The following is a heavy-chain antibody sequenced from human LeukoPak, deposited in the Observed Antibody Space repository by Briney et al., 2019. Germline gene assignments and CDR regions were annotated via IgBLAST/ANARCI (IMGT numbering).Heavy chain of an antibody. V-gene: IGHV1-58*02. D-gene: IGHD2-8*01. CDR2: IVVGSGNP. CDR3: AARYCTNGVCYNGFDP. CDR1: GFTFTSSA. Sequence: ETSVKVSCKASGFTFTSSAMQGVRQARGQRREWIGWIVVGSGNPNYAQKFQERVTITRDMSTSTAYMELSSLRSEDTAVYYCAARYCTNGVCYNGFDPWGQGTLVTVSS. J-gene: IGHJ5*02.